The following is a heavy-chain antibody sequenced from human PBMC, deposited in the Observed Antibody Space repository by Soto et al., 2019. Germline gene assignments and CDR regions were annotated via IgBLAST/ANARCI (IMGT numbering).Heavy chain of an antibody. CDR2: ISGSGGST. Sequence: GGSLRLSCAACGFSLSSYAMSWVRQAPGKGLEWVSGISGSGGSTYYADSVKGRFTISRDNSKKTLYLQMNSLRSEDTALYYCAKSSYFDYWGQGTPVTVS. V-gene: IGHV3-23*01. CDR1: GFSLSSYA. J-gene: IGHJ4*02. CDR3: AKSSYFDY. D-gene: IGHD6-6*01.